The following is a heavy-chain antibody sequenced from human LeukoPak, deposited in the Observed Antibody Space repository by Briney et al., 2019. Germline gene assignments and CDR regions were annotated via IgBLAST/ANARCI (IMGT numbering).Heavy chain of an antibody. D-gene: IGHD1-26*01. CDR2: IYTSGST. CDR3: AGGYSGSYGFYYYYYMDV. J-gene: IGHJ6*03. CDR1: GGSISSGSYY. Sequence: KPSETLSLTCTVSGGSISSGSYYWSWIRQPAGKGLEWIGRIYTSGSTNYNPSLKSRVTISVDTSKNQFSLKPSSVTAADTAVYYCAGGYSGSYGFYYYYYMDVWGKGTTVTISS. V-gene: IGHV4-61*02.